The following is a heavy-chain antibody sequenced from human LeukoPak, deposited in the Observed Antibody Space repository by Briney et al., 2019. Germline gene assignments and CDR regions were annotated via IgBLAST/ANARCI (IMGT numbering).Heavy chain of an antibody. CDR2: IYYTGST. CDR3: VXXXXWELLGHGLDV. Sequence: PSETLSLTCTVSGGSIYNYFWSWIRQSPEKGLEWIGHIYYTGSTLYNPSLKSRVTISLDTSKNQFSLRVNSVTAADTAVYYCVXXXXWELLGHGLDVWGPGATVTVSS. CDR1: GGSIYNYF. J-gene: IGHJ6*02. V-gene: IGHV4-59*08. D-gene: IGHD1-26*01.